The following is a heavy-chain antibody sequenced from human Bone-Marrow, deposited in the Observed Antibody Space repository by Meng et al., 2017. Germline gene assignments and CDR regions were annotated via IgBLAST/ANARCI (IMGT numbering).Heavy chain of an antibody. CDR3: ARGGGAYCTTTSCYEYFDY. CDR1: GFTFDDYG. D-gene: IGHD2-2*01. CDR2: INSDGSSV. Sequence: GGSLRLSCAASGFTFDDYGMSWVRQAPGKGLVWVSRINSDGSSVTYTDSVKGRFTISRDNAKNTLYLQMNSLRVEDTAVYYCARGGGAYCTTTSCYEYFDYRGQGTLVTVSS. J-gene: IGHJ4*02. V-gene: IGHV3-74*01.